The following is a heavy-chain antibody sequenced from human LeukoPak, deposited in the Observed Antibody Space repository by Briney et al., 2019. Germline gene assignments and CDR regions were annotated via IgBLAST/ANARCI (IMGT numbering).Heavy chain of an antibody. J-gene: IGHJ6*03. Sequence: SETLSLTCTVSGGSISSYYWSWIWQPAGKGLEWIGRIYTSGSTNYNPSLKSRVTMSVDTSKNQFSLKLSSVTAADTAVYYCARVSVSGGYYMDVWGKGTTVTVSS. CDR2: IYTSGST. CDR1: GGSISSYY. CDR3: ARVSVSGGYYMDV. D-gene: IGHD4-11*01. V-gene: IGHV4-4*07.